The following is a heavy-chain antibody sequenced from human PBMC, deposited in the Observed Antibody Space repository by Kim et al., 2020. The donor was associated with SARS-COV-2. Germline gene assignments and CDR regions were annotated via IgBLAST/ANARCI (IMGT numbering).Heavy chain of an antibody. CDR3: AREVSRGAFDI. Sequence: IYYADSVKGRFPISRDNAKNSLYLQMNSLGAEDTAVYYCAREVSRGAFDIWGQGTMVTVSS. CDR2: I. D-gene: IGHD3-10*01. J-gene: IGHJ3*02. V-gene: IGHV3-21*01.